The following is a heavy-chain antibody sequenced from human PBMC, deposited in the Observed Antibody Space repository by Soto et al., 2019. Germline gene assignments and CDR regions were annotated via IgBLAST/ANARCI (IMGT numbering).Heavy chain of an antibody. Sequence: SVKVSCKASGGTFSSYAISWVRQAPGQGLEWMGGIIPIFGTANYAQKFQGRVTITADDSTSTVYMELSSLRVEDTAVYYCARDFLSPFINSPNDAFDIWGQGTMVTVSS. V-gene: IGHV1-69*13. CDR2: IIPIFGTA. CDR3: ARDFLSPFINSPNDAFDI. J-gene: IGHJ3*02. D-gene: IGHD3-10*01. CDR1: GGTFSSYA.